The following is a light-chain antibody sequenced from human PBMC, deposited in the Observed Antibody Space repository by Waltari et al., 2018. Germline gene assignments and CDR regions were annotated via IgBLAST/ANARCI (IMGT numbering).Light chain of an antibody. J-gene: IGLJ3*02. Sequence: QSALTQPASVSGSPGQSNTISCTGTSSDVGGYNYVSWYQQHPGKAPKLMIYDGSNRPSGVPNRFSGSKSGNPASLTISGLQAEDGADYYGSSYTSSSTNWVFGGGTKLSVL. CDR2: DGS. CDR3: SSYTSSSTNWV. V-gene: IGLV2-14*03. CDR1: SSDVGGYNY.